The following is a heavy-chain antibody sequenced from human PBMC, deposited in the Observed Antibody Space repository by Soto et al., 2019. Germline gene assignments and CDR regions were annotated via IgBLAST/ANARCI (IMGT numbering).Heavy chain of an antibody. CDR3: ARHVQETGYRSAGTCSRFDY. V-gene: IGHV4-39*01. J-gene: IGHJ4*02. CDR2: MYYSGSA. Sequence: PSETLSLTCTVSGGSISSISDYWGWIRQPPGKGLEWVGSMYYSGSAYYNPSLERRVTISVDTSKNQFSLKLASVTAADTAVYYCARHVQETGYRSAGTCSRFDYWGQGTPVTVSS. D-gene: IGHD2-15*01. CDR1: GGSISSISDY.